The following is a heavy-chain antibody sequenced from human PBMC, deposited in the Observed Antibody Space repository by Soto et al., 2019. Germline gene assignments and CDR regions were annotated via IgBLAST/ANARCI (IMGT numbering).Heavy chain of an antibody. CDR2: ISYDGSNK. V-gene: IGHV3-30*18. CDR1: GFTFSSYG. CDR3: AKDIGQWVAVAGRGPY. D-gene: IGHD6-19*01. Sequence: QVQLVESGGGVVQPGRSLRLSCAASGFTFSSYGMQWVRQAPGKGLEWVAVISYDGSNKYYADSARGRFTISRDNSKNTLYVQMNSLRAEDTAVYYCAKDIGQWVAVAGRGPYWGQGTLVTLSS. J-gene: IGHJ4*02.